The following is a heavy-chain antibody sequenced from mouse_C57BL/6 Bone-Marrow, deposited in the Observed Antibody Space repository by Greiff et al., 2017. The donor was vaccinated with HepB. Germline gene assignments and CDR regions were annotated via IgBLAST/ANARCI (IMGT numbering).Heavy chain of an antibody. CDR3: ARSELGPAY. CDR1: GYTFTSYW. CDR2: IDPSDSYT. J-gene: IGHJ2*01. Sequence: QVQLQQPGAELVKPGASVKLSCKASGYTFTSYWMQWVKQRPGQGLEWIGEIDPSDSYTNYNQKFKGKATLTVDTSPSTAYMQLSSLTSEDSAVYYCARSELGPAYWGQGTTLAVSS. V-gene: IGHV1-50*01. D-gene: IGHD4-1*01.